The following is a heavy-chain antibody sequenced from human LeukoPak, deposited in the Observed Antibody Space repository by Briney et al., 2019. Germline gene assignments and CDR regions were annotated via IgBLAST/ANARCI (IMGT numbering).Heavy chain of an antibody. J-gene: IGHJ5*02. CDR3: ARGPSTRRRYSSSWYAGGWFDP. D-gene: IGHD6-13*01. CDR2: INHSGST. CDR1: GGSFSGYY. Sequence: PSETLSLTCAVYGGSFSGYYWSWIRQPPGKGLEWIGEINHSGSTNYNPSLKSRVTLSVDTSKNQFSLKLSSVTAADTAVYYCARGPSTRRRYSSSWYAGGWFDPWGQGTLVTVSS. V-gene: IGHV4-34*01.